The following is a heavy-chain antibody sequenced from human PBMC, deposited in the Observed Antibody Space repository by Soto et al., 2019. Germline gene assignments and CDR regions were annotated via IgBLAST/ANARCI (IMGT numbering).Heavy chain of an antibody. CDR3: ARGGNYDILTGFPYYFDY. CDR1: GGSISSSNW. Sequence: SETLSLTCAVSGGSISSSNWWSWVRQSPGKGLEWIGEIYHSGSTNYNPSPKSRVTISVDKSKNQFSLKLSSVTAADTAVHYCARGGNYDILTGFPYYFDYWGQGTLVTVSS. J-gene: IGHJ4*02. D-gene: IGHD3-9*01. V-gene: IGHV4-4*02. CDR2: IYHSGST.